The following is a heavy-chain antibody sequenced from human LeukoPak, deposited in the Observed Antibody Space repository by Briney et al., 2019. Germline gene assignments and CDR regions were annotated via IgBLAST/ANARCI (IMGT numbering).Heavy chain of an antibody. CDR1: GFTFSSYS. D-gene: IGHD1-7*01. J-gene: IGHJ4*02. Sequence: GGSLRLSCAASGFTFSSYSMSWVRQAPGKGLEWVSSISSSSSYIYYADSVRGRFTISRDNAKNSLYLQMNSLRVEDTAVYYCARDRGVRITGTTGYWGQGTLVTVSS. V-gene: IGHV3-21*01. CDR3: ARDRGVRITGTTGY. CDR2: ISSSSSYI.